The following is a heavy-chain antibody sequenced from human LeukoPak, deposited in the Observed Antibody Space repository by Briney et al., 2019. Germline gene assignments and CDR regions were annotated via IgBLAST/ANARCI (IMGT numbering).Heavy chain of an antibody. J-gene: IGHJ6*04. CDR3: ATDYAPLGYYYYGMDV. D-gene: IGHD4-17*01. V-gene: IGHV4-34*01. CDR2: INHSGST. Sequence: SETLSLTCAVYGGSFSGYYWSWIRQPPGKGLEWIGEINHSGSTNYNPSLKSRVTISVDTSKNQFSLKLSSVTAADTAVYYCATDYAPLGYYYYGMDVWGKGTTVTVSS. CDR1: GGSFSGYY.